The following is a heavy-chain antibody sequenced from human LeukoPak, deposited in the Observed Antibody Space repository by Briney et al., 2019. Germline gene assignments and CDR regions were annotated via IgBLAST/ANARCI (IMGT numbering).Heavy chain of an antibody. V-gene: IGHV3-21*01. J-gene: IGHJ3*02. CDR1: GFTFSSYS. Sequence: GGSLRLSCAASGFTFSSYSMNWVRQAPGKGLEWVSSISSSSSYIYYADSVKGRFTISRDNAKNSLYLQMDSLRAEDTAVYYCARSSDDAFDIWGQGTMVTVSS. CDR2: ISSSSSYI. CDR3: ARSSDDAFDI. D-gene: IGHD6-6*01.